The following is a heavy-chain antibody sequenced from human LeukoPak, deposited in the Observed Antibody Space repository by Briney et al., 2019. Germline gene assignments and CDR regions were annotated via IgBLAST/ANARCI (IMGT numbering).Heavy chain of an antibody. J-gene: IGHJ6*02. Sequence: GRSLRLSCAASGFTFSDYYMSWIRQAPGKGLEWVSYISSSGSTIYYADSVKGRFTISRDNAKNSLYLQMNSLRAEDTAVYYCAREIVVVVAAIYYYGMDVWGQGTTVTVSS. CDR3: AREIVVVVAAIYYYGMDV. CDR1: GFTFSDYY. CDR2: ISSSGSTI. V-gene: IGHV3-11*01. D-gene: IGHD2-15*01.